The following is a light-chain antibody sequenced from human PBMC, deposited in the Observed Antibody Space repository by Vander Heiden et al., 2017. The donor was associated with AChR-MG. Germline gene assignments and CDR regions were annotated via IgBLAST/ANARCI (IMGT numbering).Light chain of an antibody. J-gene: IGKJ1*01. Sequence: EIVLTQSPGTLSLSPGERATLSCRVSQSVSGSYLAWYQQKPGDAPRLLIYGASSRATGIPDRFSGSGSGTDFTLTISRREPEDFAVYYCQQDGSSSWTFGQGTKVEIK. CDR3: QQDGSSSWT. CDR2: GAS. V-gene: IGKV3-20*01. CDR1: QSVSGSY.